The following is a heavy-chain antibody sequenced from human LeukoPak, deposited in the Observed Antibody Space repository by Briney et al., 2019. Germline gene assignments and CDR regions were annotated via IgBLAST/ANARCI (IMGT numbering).Heavy chain of an antibody. D-gene: IGHD2-2*01. CDR2: MHHSGRT. Sequence: SETLSLTCAISGASISSTNWWIWVRQPPGKGLEWIGEMHHSGRTNYNPSLKSRITILVDKSKNQVFLRLNSVAAADTAVYYCASRYCSSTSCLTPFDYWGQGTLVTVSS. CDR1: GASISSTNW. CDR3: ASRYCSSTSCLTPFDY. V-gene: IGHV4-4*02. J-gene: IGHJ4*02.